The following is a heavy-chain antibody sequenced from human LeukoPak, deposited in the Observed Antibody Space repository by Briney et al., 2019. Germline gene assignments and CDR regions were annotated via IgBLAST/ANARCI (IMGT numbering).Heavy chain of an antibody. CDR3: AREVRGVTDY. CDR1: GGSISSGGYY. D-gene: IGHD3-10*01. Sequence: PSETLSLTCTVSGGSISSGGYYWSWIRQHPGKGLEWIGYIYYSGSTYYNPSLKSRVTISVDTSKNQFSLKLSSVTAADTAVYYCAREVRGVTDYWGQGTLVTVSS. J-gene: IGHJ4*02. CDR2: IYYSGST. V-gene: IGHV4-31*03.